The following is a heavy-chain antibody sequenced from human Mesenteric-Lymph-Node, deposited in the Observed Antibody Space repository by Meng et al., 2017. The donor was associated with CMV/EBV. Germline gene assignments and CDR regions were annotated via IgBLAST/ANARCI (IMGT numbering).Heavy chain of an antibody. Sequence: SVQVSCKASGGTFSSYPISWVRQAPGQGLEWMGRIIPILGIANYAQKFQGRVTITADKSTSTAYMELSSLRSEDTAVYYCARGSGFSQYYYYYYGMDVWGQGTTVTVSS. CDR3: ARGSGFSQYYYYYYGMDV. J-gene: IGHJ6*02. CDR2: IIPILGIA. V-gene: IGHV1-69*04. D-gene: IGHD3-22*01. CDR1: GGTFSSYP.